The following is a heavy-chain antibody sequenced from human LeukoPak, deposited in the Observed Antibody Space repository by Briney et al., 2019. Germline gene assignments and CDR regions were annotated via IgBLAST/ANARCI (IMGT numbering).Heavy chain of an antibody. D-gene: IGHD3-3*01. CDR1: GGSFSGYY. Sequence: PSETLSLTCAVYGGSFSGYYWTWIRQPPGKGLEWIGEINHSAMSAYDPSLKSRVIISVDTSKKQFSLNLTSVTAADTAVYYCARVRAKMTTFGFVTTHFDLWGQGILVTVSS. CDR2: INHSAMS. CDR3: ARVRAKMTTFGFVTTHFDL. V-gene: IGHV4-34*01. J-gene: IGHJ4*02.